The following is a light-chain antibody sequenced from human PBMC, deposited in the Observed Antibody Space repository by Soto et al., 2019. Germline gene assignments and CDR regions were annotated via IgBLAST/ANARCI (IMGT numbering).Light chain of an antibody. CDR1: QGIRND. J-gene: IGKJ4*01. Sequence: AIQMTQSPSSLSASVGDRGTITCRASQGIRNDLGWYQQKPGKAPRLLIYAASTLQSGVPSRFSGSGSGTDFTLTISSLQPEDFATYYCLQDHNYPLTFGGGTKVEIK. CDR3: LQDHNYPLT. V-gene: IGKV1-6*01. CDR2: AAS.